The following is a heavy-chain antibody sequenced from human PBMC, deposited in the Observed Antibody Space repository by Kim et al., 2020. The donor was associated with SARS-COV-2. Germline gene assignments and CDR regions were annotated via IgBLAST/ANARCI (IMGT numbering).Heavy chain of an antibody. D-gene: IGHD2-21*02. V-gene: IGHV3-23*01. CDR3: AKEFDCGGDCYYYYFDY. Sequence: GKGRFTISRDNSKNTLYLQMNGLRAEDTAVYYCAKEFDCGGDCYYYYFDYWGQGTLVTVSS. J-gene: IGHJ4*02.